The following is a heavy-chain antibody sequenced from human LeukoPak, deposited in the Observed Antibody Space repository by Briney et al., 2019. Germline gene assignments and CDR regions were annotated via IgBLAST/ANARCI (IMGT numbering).Heavy chain of an antibody. D-gene: IGHD5-18*01. Sequence: GGSLRLSCAASGFTFRTASMSWVRQAPGKGLEWVGRIKSKTHGGTTDYTAPVKGRFTRSRNDSTTTLDLQLNSLTTEDTAVYFCAHGDTTMVRVDYWGQGTVVRVSS. CDR3: AHGDTTMVRVDY. J-gene: IGHJ4*02. CDR1: GFTFRTAS. CDR2: IKSKTHGGTT. V-gene: IGHV3-15*01.